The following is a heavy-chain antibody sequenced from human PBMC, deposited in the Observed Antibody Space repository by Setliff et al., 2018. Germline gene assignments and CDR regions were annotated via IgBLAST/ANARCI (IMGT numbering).Heavy chain of an antibody. D-gene: IGHD6-13*01. Sequence: SETLSLTCAVYGGSFSGYYWSWIRQPPGKGLEWIGEINHSGSTNYNPSLKSRVTISVDTSKNQFSLKLSSVTAADTAVYYCARVSEAAAAGFDYWGQGTLVTVSS. J-gene: IGHJ4*02. CDR2: INHSGST. CDR3: ARVSEAAAAGFDY. V-gene: IGHV4-34*01. CDR1: GGSFSGYY.